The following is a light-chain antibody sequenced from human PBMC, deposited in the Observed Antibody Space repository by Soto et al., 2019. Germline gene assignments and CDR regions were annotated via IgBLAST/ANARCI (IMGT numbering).Light chain of an antibody. J-gene: IGKJ1*01. V-gene: IGKV3D-15*01. CDR2: GAS. CDR1: QSVSSN. CDR3: HLRNK. Sequence: IVVSISPATLSVSKGERATLSCRASQSVSSNLAWYQQKPGQAPRLLIYGASTRATGIPARFSGSRSGTDFSLTISSLEPEDFGVYFCHLRNKFGQVTKVDIK.